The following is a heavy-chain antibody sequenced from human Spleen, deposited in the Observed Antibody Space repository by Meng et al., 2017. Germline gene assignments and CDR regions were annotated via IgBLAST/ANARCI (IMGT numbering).Heavy chain of an antibody. Sequence: ASVKVSCKASGHTFADYYFHWVRQAPGQGLEWMGWINPNTGDKKYAQKFQGRVTMTRDTSISTAYMELSRLTSDDTAVYYCARAVDYYERMDYYYGLDVWGQGTTVTVSS. J-gene: IGHJ6*02. D-gene: IGHD3-22*01. CDR2: INPNTGDK. CDR3: ARAVDYYERMDYYYGLDV. V-gene: IGHV1-2*02. CDR1: GHTFADYY.